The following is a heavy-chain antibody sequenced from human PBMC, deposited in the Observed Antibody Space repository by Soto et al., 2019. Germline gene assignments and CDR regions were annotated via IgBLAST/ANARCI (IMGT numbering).Heavy chain of an antibody. CDR1: GYSFTNYW. D-gene: IGHD2-2*01. CDR2: IDPIDSHT. Sequence: PGESLKISCKGSGYSFTNYWISWVRQMPGKGLEWMGRIDPIDSHTTYSPSFQGHVTISTDKSVNTAYLQWSSLKASDTAMYYYARRYCSSATCPRNYYGMDVWGEGTKVTVS. J-gene: IGHJ6*02. V-gene: IGHV5-10-1*01. CDR3: ARRYCSSATCPRNYYGMDV.